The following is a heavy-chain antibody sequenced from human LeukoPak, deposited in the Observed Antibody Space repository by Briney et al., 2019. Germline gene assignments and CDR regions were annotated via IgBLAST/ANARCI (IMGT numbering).Heavy chain of an antibody. CDR3: ARELSLGYCSSTSCWLSIAARPQTSGWFDP. CDR2: INPNSGGT. Sequence: ASVKVSCKASGYTFTGYYMHWVRQAPGQGLEWVGWINPNSGGTNYAQKFQGRVTMTRDTSISTAYMELSRLRSDDTAVYYCARELSLGYCSSTSCWLSIAARPQTSGWFDPWGQGTLVTVSS. J-gene: IGHJ5*02. V-gene: IGHV1-2*02. D-gene: IGHD2-2*01. CDR1: GYTFTGYY.